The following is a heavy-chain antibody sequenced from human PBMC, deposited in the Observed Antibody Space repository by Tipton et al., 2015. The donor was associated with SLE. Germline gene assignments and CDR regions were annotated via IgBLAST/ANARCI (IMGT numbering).Heavy chain of an antibody. J-gene: IGHJ4*02. CDR1: GFTFSSYS. Sequence: SLRLSCAASGFTFSSYSMNWVRQAPGEGLEWVASITRGSNYIQYADSVKGRFTISRDNAKNSLYLEMHSLRAEDTAVYYCARDGGGFDYWGQGTLVTVSS. CDR2: ITRGSNYI. D-gene: IGHD2-15*01. CDR3: ARDGGGFDY. V-gene: IGHV3-21*01.